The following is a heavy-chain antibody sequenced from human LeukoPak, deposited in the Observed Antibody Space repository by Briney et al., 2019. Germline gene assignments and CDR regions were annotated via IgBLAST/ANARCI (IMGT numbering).Heavy chain of an antibody. J-gene: IGHJ4*02. CDR3: AKVIVGATAYFDY. CDR1: GFTFSTYY. CDR2: ITGSSSYI. Sequence: PGGSLRLSCAASGFTFSTYYMNWVRQAPGKGLEWVSFITGSSSYIYYTDSVKGRFTISRDNAKNSLFLQMNSLRDEDTAVYYCAKVIVGATAYFDYWGQGTLVTVSS. D-gene: IGHD1-26*01. V-gene: IGHV3-21*04.